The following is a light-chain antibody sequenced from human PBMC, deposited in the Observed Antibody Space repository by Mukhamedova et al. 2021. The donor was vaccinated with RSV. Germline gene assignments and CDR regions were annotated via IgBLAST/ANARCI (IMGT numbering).Light chain of an antibody. V-gene: IGKV1-13*02. Sequence: WYQRRVHGNAPKLLIYDASSLASAVPSRFSGSGSGTDFTLTINGLQPGDFATYYCQQFKSYPNTFGQGTKLEIK. CDR3: QQFKSYPNT. J-gene: IGKJ2*01. CDR2: DAS.